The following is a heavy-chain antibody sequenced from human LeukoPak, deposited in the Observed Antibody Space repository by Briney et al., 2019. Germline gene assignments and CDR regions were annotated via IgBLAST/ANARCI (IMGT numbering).Heavy chain of an antibody. D-gene: IGHD3-10*01. CDR3: AKDRDPYDYGSGSYYNGVFDY. CDR1: GFTFSSYG. V-gene: IGHV3-23*01. J-gene: IGHJ4*02. CDR2: ISGSGGST. Sequence: PGGTLRLSCAASGFTFSSYGMSWVRQAPGKGLEWVSAISGSGGSTYYADSVKGRFTISRDNSKNTLYLQMNSLRAEDTAVYYCAKDRDPYDYGSGSYYNGVFDYWGQGTLVTVSS.